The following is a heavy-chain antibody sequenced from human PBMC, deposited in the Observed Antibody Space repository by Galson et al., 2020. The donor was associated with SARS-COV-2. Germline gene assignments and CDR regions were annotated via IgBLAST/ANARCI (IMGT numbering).Heavy chain of an antibody. CDR3: ARLAGALRQGDLSLNS. Sequence: ASVKVSCKASGYTFTGYYLHWVRQAPGQGLEWMGRINPNNGGTDYAQKFQGRVTMTRDTSISTAYMELSSLRSDDTAVYYCARLAGALRQGDLSLNSWGQGTLVTVSS. V-gene: IGHV1-2*02. CDR1: GYTFTGYY. J-gene: IGHJ4*02. D-gene: IGHD3-16*02. CDR2: INPNNGGT.